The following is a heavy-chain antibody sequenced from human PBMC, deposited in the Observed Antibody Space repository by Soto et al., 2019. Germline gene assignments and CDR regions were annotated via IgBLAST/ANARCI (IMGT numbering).Heavy chain of an antibody. CDR3: VRHGGRLFDY. V-gene: IGHV4-4*02. Sequence: SETLPLTCAVSDGFISSSNYWSWVRQPPGKGLEWIGQVYHNGGPSYNPSLRSRVTMSIDKSKNQFSLNLSAVTAADTAVYFCVRHGGRLFDYWGPGHLVTVSS. CDR1: DGFISSSNY. CDR2: VYHNGGP. D-gene: IGHD2-15*01. J-gene: IGHJ4*02.